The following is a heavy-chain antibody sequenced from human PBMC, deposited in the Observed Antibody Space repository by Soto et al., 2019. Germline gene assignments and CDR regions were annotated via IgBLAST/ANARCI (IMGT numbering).Heavy chain of an antibody. J-gene: IGHJ6*02. D-gene: IGHD3-3*01. CDR2: ISAYNGNT. CDR3: ARVGFPDFWSGYVDHYYGLDV. V-gene: IGHV1-18*01. Sequence: ASVKVSCKASGYTFTSYGISWVRQAPGQGLEWMGWISAYNGNTNYAQKLQGRVTMTTDTSTSTAYMELRSLRSDDTAVYYCARVGFPDFWSGYVDHYYGLDVWGQGTTVTVSS. CDR1: GYTFTSYG.